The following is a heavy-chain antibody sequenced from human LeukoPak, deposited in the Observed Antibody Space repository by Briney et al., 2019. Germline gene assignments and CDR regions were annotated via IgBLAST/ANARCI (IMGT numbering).Heavy chain of an antibody. CDR2: INHSGST. V-gene: IGHV4-34*01. Sequence: PSETLSLTCAVYGGSFSGYYWSWIRQPPGKGLEWIGEINHSGSTNYNPSLKSRVTISVDTSKNQFSLKLSSVTAADTAVYYCARGQWLVSRWGQGTLVTVSS. CDR1: GGSFSGYY. J-gene: IGHJ4*02. CDR3: ARGQWLVSR. D-gene: IGHD6-19*01.